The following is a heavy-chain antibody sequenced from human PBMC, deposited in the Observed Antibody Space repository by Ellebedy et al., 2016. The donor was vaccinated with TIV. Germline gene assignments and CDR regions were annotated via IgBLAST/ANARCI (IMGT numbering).Heavy chain of an antibody. CDR2: ISSDGSHE. CDR3: AKRSGSFSFFDY. V-gene: IGHV3-30*18. Sequence: GGSLRLSCAASGFTFSNYAMHWVRQAPGKGLEWLAIISSDGSHEFFADSVKGRFTISRDNSKNTLYLQMNSLRGEDTAVYYCAKRSGSFSFFDYWGQGTLVTVPS. D-gene: IGHD1-26*01. CDR1: GFTFSNYA. J-gene: IGHJ4*02.